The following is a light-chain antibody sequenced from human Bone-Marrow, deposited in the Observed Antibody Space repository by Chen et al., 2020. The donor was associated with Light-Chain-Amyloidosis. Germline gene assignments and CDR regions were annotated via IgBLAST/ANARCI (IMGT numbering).Light chain of an antibody. CDR3: QSADRSGTYEVI. CDR1: DLPTKY. CDR2: RDT. Sequence: SYELTQPPSVSVSPGQTARLTCSGDDLPTKYAYWYQQKPGQAPVLVIHRDTERPSGISERFSGSRSGTTATLTISGVQAEQEADYHCQSADRSGTYEVIFGGGTKLTVL. J-gene: IGLJ2*01. V-gene: IGLV3-25*02.